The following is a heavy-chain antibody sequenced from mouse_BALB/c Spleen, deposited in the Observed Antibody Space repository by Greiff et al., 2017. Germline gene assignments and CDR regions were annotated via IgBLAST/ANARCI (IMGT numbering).Heavy chain of an antibody. Sequence: ESGPGLVKPSQSLSLTCSVTGYSITSGYYWNWIRQFPGNKLEWMGYISYDGSNNYNPSLKNRISITRDTSKNQFFLKLNSVTTEDTATYYCARGILRSEEGFAYWGQGTLVTVSA. CDR3: ARGILRSEEGFAY. CDR1: GYSITSGYY. V-gene: IGHV3-6*02. J-gene: IGHJ3*01. CDR2: ISYDGSN. D-gene: IGHD1-1*01.